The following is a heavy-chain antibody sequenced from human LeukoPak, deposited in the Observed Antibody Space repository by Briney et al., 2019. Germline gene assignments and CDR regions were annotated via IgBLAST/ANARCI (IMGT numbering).Heavy chain of an antibody. CDR1: GYTFTSYG. Sequence: ASVKVSCKASGYTFTSYGTSWVRQAPGQGLEWMGWISAYNGNTNYAQKLKGRVTMTTDTSTSTAYMALRSLRSDDTAVYYCAGAVGYTYGMDVWGQGTTVTVSS. J-gene: IGHJ6*02. D-gene: IGHD5-18*01. CDR3: AGAVGYTYGMDV. V-gene: IGHV1-18*01. CDR2: ISAYNGNT.